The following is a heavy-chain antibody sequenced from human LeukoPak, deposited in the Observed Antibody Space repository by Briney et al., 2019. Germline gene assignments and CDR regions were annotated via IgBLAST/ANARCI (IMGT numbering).Heavy chain of an antibody. D-gene: IGHD1-26*01. Sequence: GGALRLSCAASGFTFSSYAMSWVRQAPGKGLEWVSAIRDSGSSTHYADSVKGRFTTSRDNSKNTLFLRMNSLRAEDTAIYYCAKYGPQDSGSSHFDYWGQGALVTVSS. V-gene: IGHV3-23*01. J-gene: IGHJ4*02. CDR2: IRDSGSST. CDR1: GFTFSSYA. CDR3: AKYGPQDSGSSHFDY.